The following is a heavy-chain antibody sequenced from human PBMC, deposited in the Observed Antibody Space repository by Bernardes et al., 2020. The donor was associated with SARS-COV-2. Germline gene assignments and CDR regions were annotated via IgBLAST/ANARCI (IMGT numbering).Heavy chain of an antibody. CDR3: AHTGYYDFLTGYYLGSTDFDY. CDR2: IYWDDDK. J-gene: IGHJ4*02. D-gene: IGHD3-9*01. Sequence: SGPTLVKPTQTLTLTCTFSGFSLSISGVGVGWIRQPPGKALEWLALIYWDDDKRYSPSLKSRLTITKDTSKNQVVLTMTNMDPVDTATYYCAHTGYYDFLTGYYLGSTDFDYWGQGTLVTVSS. CDR1: GFSLSISGVG. V-gene: IGHV2-5*02.